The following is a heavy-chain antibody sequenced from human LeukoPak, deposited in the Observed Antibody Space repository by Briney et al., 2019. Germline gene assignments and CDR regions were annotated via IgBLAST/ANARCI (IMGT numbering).Heavy chain of an antibody. V-gene: IGHV3-21*01. CDR2: ISGLSTYI. CDR1: GFTFSSYT. D-gene: IGHD6-25*01. CDR3: AQRDALAGKPFDS. Sequence: GGSLRLSCEASGFTFSSYTMNWIRQAPGQGLEWVSSISGLSTYIFYADSVQGRFTISRDNAKNSLYLQMDSLRVEDTGVYYCAQRDALAGKPFDSWGQGTLVSVSS. J-gene: IGHJ4*02.